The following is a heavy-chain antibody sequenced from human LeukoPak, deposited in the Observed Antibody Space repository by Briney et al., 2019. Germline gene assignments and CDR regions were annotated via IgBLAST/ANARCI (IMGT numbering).Heavy chain of an antibody. Sequence: PGGSLRLSCAASGFTFSSHWMSWVRQAPGKGLEWVANIKKDGSEKYYVDSVKGRFTISRDNAKNSLYLQMNSLRAEDTAVYYCAKEWRGTTVAHAFDIWGQGTMVTVSS. CDR2: IKKDGSEK. D-gene: IGHD1-7*01. CDR1: GFTFSSHW. V-gene: IGHV3-7*04. CDR3: AKEWRGTTVAHAFDI. J-gene: IGHJ3*02.